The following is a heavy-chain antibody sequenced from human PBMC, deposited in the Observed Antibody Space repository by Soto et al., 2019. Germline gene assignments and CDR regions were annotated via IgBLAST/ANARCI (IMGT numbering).Heavy chain of an antibody. CDR3: ARDTGIAAAGMDY. V-gene: IGHV3-48*04. J-gene: IGHJ4*02. CDR1: GFSFNTYA. D-gene: IGHD6-25*01. Sequence: EVQLVESGGGLIQPGGSLRLSCAASGFSFNTYAMNWVRQAPGKGLEWISYISSSSSRIYYADSVKGRFTLSRDNAKNSLYLQMNILRAEDTAVYYCARDTGIAAAGMDYWGQGTLVTVSS. CDR2: ISSSSSRI.